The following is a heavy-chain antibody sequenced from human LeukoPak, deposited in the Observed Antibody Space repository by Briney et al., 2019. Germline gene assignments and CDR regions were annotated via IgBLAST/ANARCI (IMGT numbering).Heavy chain of an antibody. V-gene: IGHV3-7*01. CDR2: IKQDGSEK. CDR3: AELGITMIGGV. Sequence: GGSLRLSCAASAFTFSSYWMSWVRQAPGKGLEWVANIKQDGSEKDYVDSVKGRFTISRDNAKNSLYLQMNSLRAEDTAVYYCAELGITMIGGVWGKGTTVTISS. CDR1: AFTFSSYW. D-gene: IGHD3-10*02. J-gene: IGHJ6*04.